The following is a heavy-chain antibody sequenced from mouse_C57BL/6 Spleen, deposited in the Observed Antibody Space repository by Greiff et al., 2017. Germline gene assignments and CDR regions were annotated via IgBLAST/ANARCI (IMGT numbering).Heavy chain of an antibody. Sequence: QVQLQHSGPELVKPGASVKISCKASGYAFSSSWMNWVKQRPGKGLEWIGRIYPEVGVTNYNGKFKGKATLTADKSSSTAYMQLSSLTSKDSAVYFCAKHYGSSGRYFDVWGRGTTVTVSS. V-gene: IGHV1-82*01. J-gene: IGHJ1*03. CDR1: GYAFSSSW. CDR2: IYPEVGVT. CDR3: AKHYGSSGRYFDV. D-gene: IGHD1-1*01.